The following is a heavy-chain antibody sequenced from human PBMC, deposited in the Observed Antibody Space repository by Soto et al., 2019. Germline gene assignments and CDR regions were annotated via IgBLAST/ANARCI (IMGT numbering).Heavy chain of an antibody. V-gene: IGHV1-18*01. CDR1: GYTFTSYG. Sequence: QVQLVQSGAEVKKPGASVKVSCKASGYTFTSYGISWVRQAPGQGLEWMGWISAYNGNTNYAQKLQGRVTMTTDTSTSTXXMXLXXLRSGDTAVYYCARGRRYYDSSGYYVAYYYYGMDVWGQGTTVTVSS. CDR2: ISAYNGNT. CDR3: ARGRRYYDSSGYYVAYYYYGMDV. D-gene: IGHD3-22*01. J-gene: IGHJ6*02.